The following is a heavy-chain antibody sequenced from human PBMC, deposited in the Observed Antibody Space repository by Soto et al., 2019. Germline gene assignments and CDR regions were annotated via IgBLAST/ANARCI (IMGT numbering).Heavy chain of an antibody. V-gene: IGHV2-5*02. Sequence: QITLKESGPTLVKPTQTLTLTCTFSGFSLSTSGVGVGWIRQPPGKALEWLALIYWDDDKRYSPSLKSRLTLTQDTFKNQVVHTMTHSDPLETATYYCALPYGSGSDYTGRFDAWGKGTLVTVSS. CDR1: GFSLSTSGVG. CDR2: IYWDDDK. J-gene: IGHJ5*02. D-gene: IGHD3-10*01. CDR3: ALPYGSGSDYTGRFDA.